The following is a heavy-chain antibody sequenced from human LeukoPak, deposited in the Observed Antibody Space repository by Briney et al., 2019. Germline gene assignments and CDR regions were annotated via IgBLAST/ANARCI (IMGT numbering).Heavy chain of an antibody. CDR3: ARDRGYYDYVWGSYREFDY. V-gene: IGHV1-18*01. CDR2: TSAYNGNT. J-gene: IGHJ4*02. D-gene: IGHD3-16*02. CDR1: GYTFTSYG. Sequence: ASVKVSCKASGYTFTSYGISWVRQAPGQGLEWMGWTSAYNGNTNYAQKLQGRVTMTTDTSTSTAYMELRSLRSDDTAVYYCARDRGYYDYVWGSYREFDYWGQGTLVTVSS.